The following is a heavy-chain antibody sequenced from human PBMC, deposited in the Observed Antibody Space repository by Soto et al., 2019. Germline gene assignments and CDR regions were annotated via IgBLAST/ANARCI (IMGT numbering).Heavy chain of an antibody. D-gene: IGHD1-7*01. CDR1: GGSFSGYY. V-gene: IGHV4-34*01. J-gene: IGHJ4*02. CDR2: INHSGST. Sequence: QVQIQQWGAGLLKPSETLSLTCGVSGGSFSGYYWSWIRQPPGKGLEWIGDINHSGSTDYNPSLKSRVTISLDTSKNQFSLKLTSMTAADTAVYFCARGNYPYYFDYWGQGTLVTVSS. CDR3: ARGNYPYYFDY.